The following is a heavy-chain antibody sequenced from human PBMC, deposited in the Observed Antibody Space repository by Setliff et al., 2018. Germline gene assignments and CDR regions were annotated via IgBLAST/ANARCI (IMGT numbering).Heavy chain of an antibody. D-gene: IGHD3-22*01. J-gene: IGHJ4*02. CDR1: GFSFSDYY. Sequence: GGSLRLSCAASGFSFSDYYMSWVRQAPGKGLEWLSKISGSGITIFYADSVRGRFTISRDNAKNSLYLQMNSLRAEDTAVYYCAREGSDYYDSSGYGDYWGQGTLVTVSS. CDR3: AREGSDYYDSSGYGDY. CDR2: ISGSGITI. V-gene: IGHV3-11*01.